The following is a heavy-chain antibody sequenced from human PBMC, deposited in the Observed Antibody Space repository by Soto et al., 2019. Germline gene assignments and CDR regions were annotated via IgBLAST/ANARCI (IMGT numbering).Heavy chain of an antibody. CDR1: GGSISSGGYY. Sequence: SETLSLTCTVSGGSISSGGYYWSWIRQHPGKGLEWIGYIYYSGSTYYNPSLKSRVTISVDTSKNQFSLKLSSVTAADTAVYYCARDRNPRSSSASEHDFDYWGQ. CDR3: ARDRNPRSSSASEHDFDY. CDR2: IYYSGST. D-gene: IGHD6-6*01. J-gene: IGHJ4*02. V-gene: IGHV4-31*03.